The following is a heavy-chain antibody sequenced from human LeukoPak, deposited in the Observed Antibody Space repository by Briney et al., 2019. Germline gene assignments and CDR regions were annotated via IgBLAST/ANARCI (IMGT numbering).Heavy chain of an antibody. D-gene: IGHD3-10*01. V-gene: IGHV4-59*12. J-gene: IGHJ5*02. CDR2: IYYSGST. CDR1: GFTFSSYS. CDR3: AREGLAMVRGVLPKEAWGWFDP. Sequence: GSLRLSCAASGFTFSSYSMNWIRQPPGKGLEWIGTIYYSGSTYYNPSLKSRVTISVDTPKNQFSLKLSSVTAADTAVYYCAREGLAMVRGVLPKEAWGWFDPWGQGTLVTVSS.